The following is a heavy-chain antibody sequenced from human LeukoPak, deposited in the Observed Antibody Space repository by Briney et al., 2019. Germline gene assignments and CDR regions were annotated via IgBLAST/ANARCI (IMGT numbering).Heavy chain of an antibody. CDR2: INPNSGDP. D-gene: IGHD6-13*01. J-gene: IGHJ4*02. CDR1: EYILTGYY. V-gene: IGHV1-2*02. Sequence: EASVKVSCKASEYILTGYYIHWVRQAPGQGLEWMGWINPNSGDPNYAQKFQGRVTMTRDTSISTAYMELRSLRSDDTAVYYCARDAFGYSSSWYLYWGQGTLVTVSS. CDR3: ARDAFGYSSSWYLY.